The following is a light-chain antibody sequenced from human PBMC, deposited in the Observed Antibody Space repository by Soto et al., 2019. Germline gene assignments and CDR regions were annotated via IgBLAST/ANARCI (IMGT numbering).Light chain of an antibody. Sequence: DIELTQSPDSLAVSPGERATISGKSSQSVSYSSNDRNFVAWYQQKAGQSPKLLLHWASIRESGVPDRFSGSASGTDFTLTISGLQAEDVAVYYCHQYYRSPWTFGQGTRVEIK. CDR1: QSVSYSSNDRNF. V-gene: IGKV4-1*01. J-gene: IGKJ1*01. CDR2: WAS. CDR3: HQYYRSPWT.